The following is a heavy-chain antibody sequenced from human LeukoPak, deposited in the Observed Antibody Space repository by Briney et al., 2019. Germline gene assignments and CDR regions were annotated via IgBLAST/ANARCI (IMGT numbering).Heavy chain of an antibody. Sequence: GGSLRLSCAASGFTFSSYWMSWVRQAPGKGLEWVANIKQDGSEKYYVDSVKGRFTISRDNAKNSLYLQMNSLRAEDTAVYYCARGSSSSWYKDRYYFDYWGQGTLVTVSS. CDR2: IKQDGSEK. CDR1: GFTFSSYW. D-gene: IGHD6-13*01. CDR3: ARGSSSSWYKDRYYFDY. J-gene: IGHJ4*02. V-gene: IGHV3-7*01.